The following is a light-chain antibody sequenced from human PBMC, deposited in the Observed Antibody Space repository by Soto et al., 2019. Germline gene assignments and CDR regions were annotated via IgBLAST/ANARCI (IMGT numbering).Light chain of an antibody. V-gene: IGKV3-11*01. CDR3: QQRSNWPPTWT. CDR1: QSISSY. Sequence: EVVLTQSPDTLSLPPGERATLSCRASQSISSYLAWYQQKPGQAPRLLIYDASNRATGIPARFSGSGSGTDFTLTISSLEPEDFAVYYCQQRSNWPPTWTFGQGTRLEIK. CDR2: DAS. J-gene: IGKJ5*01.